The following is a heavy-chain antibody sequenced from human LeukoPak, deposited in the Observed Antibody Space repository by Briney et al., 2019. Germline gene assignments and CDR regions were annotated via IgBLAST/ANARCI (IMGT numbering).Heavy chain of an antibody. J-gene: IGHJ4*02. CDR1: GFTFSSYT. CDR2: ISSSGSYM. V-gene: IGHV3-21*01. Sequence: PGGSLRLSCAASGFTFSSYTMNWVRQAPGKGLEWVSSISSSGSYMYYADSAKGRFTISRDNAKSSLYLQMNSLRAEDTAIYCCARGDLTGYYSIHYWGQGTLVTVSS. D-gene: IGHD3-9*01. CDR3: ARGDLTGYYSIHY.